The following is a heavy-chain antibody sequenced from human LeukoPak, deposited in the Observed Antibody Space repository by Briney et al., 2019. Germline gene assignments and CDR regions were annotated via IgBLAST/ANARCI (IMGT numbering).Heavy chain of an antibody. J-gene: IGHJ4*02. Sequence: PGGSLRLSCAASGFTFSSYGMSWVRQTPGKGLEWVSGISGSGISTLYADSVKGRFTISRDNSKNTLYLQMNSLRAEDTAVYYCASRKLGNDYWGQGTLVTVSS. CDR1: GFTFSSYG. CDR2: ISGSGIST. V-gene: IGHV3-23*01. CDR3: ASRKLGNDY. D-gene: IGHD7-27*01.